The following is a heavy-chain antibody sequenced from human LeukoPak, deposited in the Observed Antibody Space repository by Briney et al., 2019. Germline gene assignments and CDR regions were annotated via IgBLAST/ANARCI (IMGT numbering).Heavy chain of an antibody. V-gene: IGHV3-7*01. D-gene: IGHD2-2*02. J-gene: IGHJ1*01. CDR2: IKQDGSEK. CDR3: AREVYCSSTSCYTGYFQH. CDR1: GFTFSSYW. Sequence: GGSLRLSCAASGFTFSSYWMSWVRQAPGKGLEWVANIKQDGSEKYYVDSVKGRFTISRDSAKNSLYLHMNSLRAEDTAVYYCAREVYCSSTSCYTGYFQHWGQGTLVTVSS.